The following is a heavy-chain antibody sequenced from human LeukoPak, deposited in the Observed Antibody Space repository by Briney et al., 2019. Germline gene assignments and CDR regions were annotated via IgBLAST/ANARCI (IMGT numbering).Heavy chain of an antibody. Sequence: GGSLRLSCTASGFTFGDYAMSWVRQAPGKGLDWVGFIRSKAYGGTTEYDASVKGRFTISRDDSKSIAYLQMNSLKTEDTAVYYCTRSRRYSSSSGTFAFDIWGQGTMVTVSS. CDR2: IRSKAYGGTT. J-gene: IGHJ3*02. D-gene: IGHD6-6*01. CDR1: GFTFGDYA. CDR3: TRSRRYSSSSGTFAFDI. V-gene: IGHV3-49*04.